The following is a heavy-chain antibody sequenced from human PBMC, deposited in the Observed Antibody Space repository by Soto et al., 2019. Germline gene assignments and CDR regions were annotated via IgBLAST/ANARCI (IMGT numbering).Heavy chain of an antibody. Sequence: ASVKVSCKASGYTFTSYDINWVRQATGQGLEWMGWMNPNSGNTGYAQKFQGRVTMTRNTSISTAYMELSSLRSEDTAVYYCAREFGGGYDPTSPFDYWGQGTLVTVSS. V-gene: IGHV1-8*01. CDR2: MNPNSGNT. CDR1: GYTFTSYD. CDR3: AREFGGGYDPTSPFDY. D-gene: IGHD5-12*01. J-gene: IGHJ4*02.